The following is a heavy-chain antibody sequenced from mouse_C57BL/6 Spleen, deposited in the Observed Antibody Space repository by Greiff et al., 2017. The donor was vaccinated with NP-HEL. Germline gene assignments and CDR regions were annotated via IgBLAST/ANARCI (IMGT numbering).Heavy chain of an antibody. D-gene: IGHD1-1*01. J-gene: IGHJ3*01. CDR2: ISSGGDYI. CDR3: TRESSYYYGSSSAWFAY. V-gene: IGHV5-9-1*02. CDR1: GFTFSSYA. Sequence: EVKLVESGEGLVKPGGSLKLSCAASGFTFSSYAMSWVRQTPEKRLEWVAYISSGGDYIYYADTVKGRFTISRDNARNTLYLQMSSLKSEDTAMYYCTRESSYYYGSSSAWFAYWGQGTLVTVSA.